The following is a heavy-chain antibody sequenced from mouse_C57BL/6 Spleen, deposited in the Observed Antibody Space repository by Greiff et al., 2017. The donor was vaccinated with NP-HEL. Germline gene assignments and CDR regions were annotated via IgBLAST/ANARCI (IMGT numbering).Heavy chain of an antibody. CDR3: ARGTTVQAYFDY. CDR1: GYTFTSYW. Sequence: QVQLKQPGAELAKPGASVKLSCKASGYTFTSYWMHWVKQRPGQGLEWIGYINPSSGYTKYNQKFKDKATLTADKSSSTAYMQLSSLTYEDSAVYYCARGTTVQAYFDYWGKGTTLTVSS. V-gene: IGHV1-7*01. D-gene: IGHD1-1*01. CDR2: INPSSGYT. J-gene: IGHJ2*01.